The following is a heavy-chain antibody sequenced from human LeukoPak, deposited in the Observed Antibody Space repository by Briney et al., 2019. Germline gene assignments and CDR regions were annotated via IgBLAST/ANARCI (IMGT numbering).Heavy chain of an antibody. Sequence: PGGSLRLSCAASGFTFSSYGMHWVRQAPGKGLEWVAFIRYDGSNKYYADSVKGRFTISRDNSKNTLYLQMNSLRAEDTAVYYCASPGPYYDFWSGYFGYRGQGTLVTVSS. D-gene: IGHD3-3*01. V-gene: IGHV3-30*02. CDR3: ASPGPYYDFWSGYFGY. J-gene: IGHJ4*02. CDR1: GFTFSSYG. CDR2: IRYDGSNK.